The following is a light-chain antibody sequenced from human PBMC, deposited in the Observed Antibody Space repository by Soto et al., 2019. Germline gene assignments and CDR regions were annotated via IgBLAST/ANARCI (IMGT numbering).Light chain of an antibody. CDR1: QTVESY. J-gene: IGKJ2*01. CDR2: GAT. CDR3: EHCYSTPYT. Sequence: DIQMTQSPSSLSASIGDRVTITCRASQTVESYLNWYQHKPGKAPQLLISGATTLRGGVPSRFSGSASGPDFTLTISSLQPEDVATYYCEHCYSTPYTFGHGTKL. V-gene: IGKV1-39*01.